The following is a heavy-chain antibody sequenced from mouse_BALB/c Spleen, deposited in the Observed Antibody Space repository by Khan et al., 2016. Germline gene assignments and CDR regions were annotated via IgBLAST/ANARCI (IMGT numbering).Heavy chain of an antibody. V-gene: IGHV1-9*01. CDR3: ARAPYYGNYDYVMDY. CDR1: GYTFSNYW. Sequence: QVQLKQSGAELMKPGASVKISCKATGYTFSNYWIEWVKQRPGHGLEWIGEILSGSDTNNYNEKFKGKATFTADTSSNTAYMQLSSLTSEDSAVYYGARAPYYGNYDYVMDYWGQGTSVTVSS. D-gene: IGHD2-10*01. CDR2: ILSGSDTN. J-gene: IGHJ4*01.